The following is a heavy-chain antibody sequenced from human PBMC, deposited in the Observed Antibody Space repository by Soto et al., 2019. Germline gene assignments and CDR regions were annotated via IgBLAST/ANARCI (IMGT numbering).Heavy chain of an antibody. CDR1: GYTFTSYY. CDR2: INPNSGGT. CDR3: SLSSGLTLPFDY. D-gene: IGHD3-22*01. Sequence: ASVKVSCKASGYTFTSYYMHWVRQAPGQGLEWMGWINPNSGGTNYAQKFQGRVTMTRDTSISTAYMELSRLRSDDTAVYYCSLSSGLTLPFDYWGQGTLVTVSS. V-gene: IGHV1-2*02. J-gene: IGHJ4*02.